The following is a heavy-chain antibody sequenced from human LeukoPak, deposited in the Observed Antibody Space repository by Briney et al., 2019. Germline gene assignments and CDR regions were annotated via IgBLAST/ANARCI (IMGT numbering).Heavy chain of an antibody. CDR2: ISGSGGST. J-gene: IGHJ4*02. V-gene: IGHV3-23*01. Sequence: PGGSPRLSCAASGFTFSSYAMSWVRQAPGKGLEWVSAISGSGGSTYYADSVKGRLTISRDNSKNTLYLQMNSLRAEDTAVYYCAKAQRPNSGYLGFLVDYWGQGTLVTVSS. D-gene: IGHD5-12*01. CDR1: GFTFSSYA. CDR3: AKAQRPNSGYLGFLVDY.